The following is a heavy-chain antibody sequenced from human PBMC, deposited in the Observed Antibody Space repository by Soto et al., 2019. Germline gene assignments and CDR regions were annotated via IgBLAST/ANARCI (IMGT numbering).Heavy chain of an antibody. CDR2: IYYTGST. D-gene: IGHD4-17*01. CDR1: GGSVSSGVYY. V-gene: IGHV4-31*03. Sequence: QVQLQESGPGLVKPSQTLSLTCTVSGGSVSSGVYYWSWIRQHPGKGLEWIGYIYYTGSTYYNPSLKTRVTISVDTSKNQFSLKLISVTAADTAVDYCARVPISTVTTGDNWGQGTLVTVSS. J-gene: IGHJ4*02. CDR3: ARVPISTVTTGDN.